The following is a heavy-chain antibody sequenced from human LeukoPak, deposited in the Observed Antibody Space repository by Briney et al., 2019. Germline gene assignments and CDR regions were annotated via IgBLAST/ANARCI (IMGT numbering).Heavy chain of an antibody. J-gene: IGHJ6*02. D-gene: IGHD4-17*01. CDR3: ARDGLRGVFYYYYGMDV. CDR1: GFTFSSYS. Sequence: GGSLRLSCAASGFTFSSYSMNWVRQAPGKGLEWVSYISSSSSTIYYADSVKGRFTISRDNAKNSLYLQMNSLRAEDTAVYYCARDGLRGVFYYYYGMDVWGQGTTVTVSS. V-gene: IGHV3-48*04. CDR2: ISSSSSTI.